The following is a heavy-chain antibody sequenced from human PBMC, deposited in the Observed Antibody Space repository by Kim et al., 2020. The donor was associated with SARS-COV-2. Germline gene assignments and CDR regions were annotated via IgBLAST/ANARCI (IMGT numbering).Heavy chain of an antibody. Sequence: GGSLRLSCAASGFTFSSHVMHWVRQAPGKGLEWVALISYEGSTQKYTDSVKGRFSVSRDNSKNTLFLQMNSLRPEDTAVYDCARNLVGDTDLGPWGQGTRVTVSS. D-gene: IGHD3-3*01. V-gene: IGHV3-30*03. CDR3: ARNLVGDTDLGP. CDR2: ISYEGSTQ. CDR1: GFTFSSHV. J-gene: IGHJ5*02.